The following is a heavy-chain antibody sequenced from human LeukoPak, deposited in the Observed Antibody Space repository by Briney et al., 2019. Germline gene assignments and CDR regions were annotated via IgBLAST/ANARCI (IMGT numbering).Heavy chain of an antibody. D-gene: IGHD3-10*01. J-gene: IGHJ4*02. CDR3: ARDGRRYGSGSCDY. CDR2: ISAYNGNT. CDR1: GYTFTSYG. V-gene: IGHV1-18*04. Sequence: ASVKVSCKASGYTFTSYGISWVRQAPGQGLEWMGGISAYNGNTNYAQKLQGRVTMTTDTSTSTAYMELRSLRSDDTAVYYCARDGRRYGSGSCDYWGQGTLVTVSS.